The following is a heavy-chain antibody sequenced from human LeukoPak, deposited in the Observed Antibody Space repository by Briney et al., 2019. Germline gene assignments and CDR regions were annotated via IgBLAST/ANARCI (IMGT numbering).Heavy chain of an antibody. Sequence: QAGGSLRLSCAASGFTFSSYAMHWVRQAPGKGLEWVAVISYDGSNKYYADSVKGRFTISRDNSKNTLYLQMNSLRAEDTAVYYCARVRAVYKDAFDIWGQGTMVTVSS. J-gene: IGHJ3*02. CDR3: ARVRAVYKDAFDI. V-gene: IGHV3-30*04. D-gene: IGHD1-1*01. CDR1: GFTFSSYA. CDR2: ISYDGSNK.